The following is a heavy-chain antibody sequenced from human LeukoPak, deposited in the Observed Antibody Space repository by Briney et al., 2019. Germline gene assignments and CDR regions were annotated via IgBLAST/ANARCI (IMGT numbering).Heavy chain of an antibody. CDR2: IYYSGST. CDR1: GGSISSSSYY. J-gene: IGHJ4*02. V-gene: IGHV4-39*07. CDR3: ARDPLSSGTTEGFDY. Sequence: SETLSLTCTVSGGSISSSSYYWGWIRQPPGKGLEWIGSIYYSGSTYYNPSLKSRVTISVDRSKNQFSLKLSSVTAADTAVYYCARDPLSSGTTEGFDYWGQGTLVTVSS. D-gene: IGHD1-7*01.